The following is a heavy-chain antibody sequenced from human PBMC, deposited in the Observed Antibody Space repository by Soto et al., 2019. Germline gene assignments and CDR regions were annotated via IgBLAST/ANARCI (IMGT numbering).Heavy chain of an antibody. D-gene: IGHD6-25*01. V-gene: IGHV4-31*03. CDR2: VHYSGRI. Sequence: QVQLQESGPGLVKPSQTLSLTCTVSGDSINNGNYYWTWISQHPGKGLEGIGHVHYSGRINYNPSLMSRVTMSVDTSKKQVSLELSCVTRADAAVYYCVRGTNPYQCGLWRQETLVTVSS. CDR3: VRGTNPYQCGL. J-gene: IGHJ4*02. CDR1: GDSINNGNYY.